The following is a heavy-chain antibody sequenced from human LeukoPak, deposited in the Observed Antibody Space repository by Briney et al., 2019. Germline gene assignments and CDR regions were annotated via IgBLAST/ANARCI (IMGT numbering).Heavy chain of an antibody. D-gene: IGHD2-2*01. J-gene: IGHJ6*03. CDR3: ARGKGYCSSTSCGYYYYYMDV. Sequence: SVKVSCKASGGTFSSYAISWVRQAPGQGLEWMGGIIPIFGTANYAQKFQGRVTITADESTSTAYMELSSLRSEDTAVYYCARGKGYCSSTSCGYYYYYMDVWGKGTTVTVSS. CDR2: IIPIFGTA. V-gene: IGHV1-69*13. CDR1: GGTFSSYA.